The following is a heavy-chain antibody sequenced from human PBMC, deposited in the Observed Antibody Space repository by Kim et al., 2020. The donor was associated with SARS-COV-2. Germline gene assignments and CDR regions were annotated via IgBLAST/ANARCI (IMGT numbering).Heavy chain of an antibody. Sequence: SVKVSCKGSGGTFNNYVLSWVRQAPGQGLEWMGGIIPISGTTNYAQRFRGRLTITADEYTTTAYMELSSLRSEDTAVFYCARAPHNAATDSIYCFDDLGEGTLVTVSS. CDR2: IIPISGTT. V-gene: IGHV1-69*13. J-gene: IGHJ4*02. CDR1: GGTFNNYV. CDR3: ARAPHNAATDSIYCFDD. D-gene: IGHD6-13*01.